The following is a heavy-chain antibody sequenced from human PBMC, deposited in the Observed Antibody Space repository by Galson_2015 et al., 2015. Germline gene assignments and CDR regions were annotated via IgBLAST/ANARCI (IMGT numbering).Heavy chain of an antibody. CDR3: ASLVRGVRLYDI. D-gene: IGHD3-10*01. V-gene: IGHV3-48*03. Sequence: SLRLSCAASGFTFSSYEMNWVRLAPGKGLEWVSYISSSGSTIYYADSVKGRFTISRDNAKNSLYLQMNSLRAEDTAVYYCASLVRGVRLYDIWGQGTMVTVSS. CDR1: GFTFSSYE. CDR2: ISSSGSTI. J-gene: IGHJ3*02.